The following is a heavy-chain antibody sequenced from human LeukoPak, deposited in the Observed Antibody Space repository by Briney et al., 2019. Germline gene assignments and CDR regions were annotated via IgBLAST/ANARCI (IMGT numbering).Heavy chain of an antibody. Sequence: GGTLRLSCAASGFTFSSYGMSWVRQAPGKGLEWVSAISGSGGSTYYADSVKGRFTISRDNSENTLYLQMNSLRAEDTAVYYCAKDTMIVVVNMGGDFDYWGQGTLVTVSP. D-gene: IGHD3-22*01. CDR3: AKDTMIVVVNMGGDFDY. V-gene: IGHV3-23*01. J-gene: IGHJ4*02. CDR1: GFTFSSYG. CDR2: ISGSGGST.